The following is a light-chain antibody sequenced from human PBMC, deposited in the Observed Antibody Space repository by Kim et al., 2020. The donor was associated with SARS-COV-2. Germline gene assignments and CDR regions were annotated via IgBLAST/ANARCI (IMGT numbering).Light chain of an antibody. J-gene: IGLJ3*02. Sequence: QSALTQPRSVSGSPGQSVTISCTGTNSDVGGYNYVSWYQQHPGKVPKLMIYDVTKRPSGVPDRFSGSKSGETASLTISGLQAEDEADYYCCSYAGSYNLVFGGGTQLTVL. CDR2: DVT. CDR1: NSDVGGYNY. CDR3: CSYAGSYNLV. V-gene: IGLV2-11*01.